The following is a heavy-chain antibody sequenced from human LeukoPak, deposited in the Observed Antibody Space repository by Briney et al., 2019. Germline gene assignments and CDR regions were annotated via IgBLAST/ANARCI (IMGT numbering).Heavy chain of an antibody. J-gene: IGHJ4*02. D-gene: IGHD6-13*01. Sequence: GGSLRLSCAAAGFTFDDYFMGWVRQAPGKGLEWVSYITNSSYTMYYADSVRGRFTISKDNAKNSLYLHMSGLRAEDTAVYYCARSRARIAAAVYYFDYWGQGTPVTVSS. CDR2: ITNSSYTM. V-gene: IGHV3-11*01. CDR3: ARSRARIAAAVYYFDY. CDR1: GFTFDDYF.